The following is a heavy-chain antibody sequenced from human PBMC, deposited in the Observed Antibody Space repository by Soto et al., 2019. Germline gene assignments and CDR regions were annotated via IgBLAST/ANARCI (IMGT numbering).Heavy chain of an antibody. CDR2: LANDESDQ. Sequence: QVQLVESGGGVVQPGGSLRLSCAASGFTFHGYGMHWVRQSPGEGLEGVAVLANDESDQNFADSVKGRFTISRDNSKNTLYLQLDSLRPEDTAVYYCARSIGGSSYYPPDYWGQGTLVTVSS. V-gene: IGHV3-30*03. CDR3: ARSIGGSSYYPPDY. J-gene: IGHJ4*02. D-gene: IGHD6-13*01. CDR1: GFTFHGYG.